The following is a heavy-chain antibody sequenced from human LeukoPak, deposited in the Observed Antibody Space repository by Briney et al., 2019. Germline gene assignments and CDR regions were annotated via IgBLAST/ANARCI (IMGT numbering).Heavy chain of an antibody. J-gene: IGHJ4*02. Sequence: GGSLRLSCAASGFTFSTYSMNWVRPAPGKGLEWVSYISPSGSSIYYADSVKGRFTISRDNAKNSLFLQMNSLRAEDTAVYYCASGGRISSWGQGTLVTVSS. CDR2: ISPSGSSI. CDR1: GFTFSTYS. D-gene: IGHD3-16*01. V-gene: IGHV3-48*04. CDR3: ASGGRISS.